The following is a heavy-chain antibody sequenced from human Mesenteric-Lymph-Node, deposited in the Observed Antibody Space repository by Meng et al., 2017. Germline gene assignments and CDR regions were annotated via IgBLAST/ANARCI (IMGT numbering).Heavy chain of an antibody. D-gene: IGHD3-16*02. J-gene: IGHJ4*02. CDR1: GFTFSSYE. CDR3: ARGNGDDYVWGNYRHDGLFDY. Sequence: GESLKISCAASGFTFSSYEMNWVRQAPGKGLEWISYISSSGSRIYYADSVKGRFTISRDNAKNSLFLQMNSLRADDTAVYYCARGNGDDYVWGNYRHDGLFDYWGQGTLVTVSS. V-gene: IGHV3-48*03. CDR2: ISSSGSRI.